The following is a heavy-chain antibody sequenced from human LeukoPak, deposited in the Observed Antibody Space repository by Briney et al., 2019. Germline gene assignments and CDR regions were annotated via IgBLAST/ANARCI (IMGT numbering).Heavy chain of an antibody. D-gene: IGHD3-22*01. Sequence: GGSLRLSCAASGSTFSSYEMNWVRQAPGKGLEWVSYISSSGSTIYYADSVKGRFTISRDNAKNSLYLQMNSLRAEDTAVYYCARDYHDSSGYYFDYWGQGTLVTVSS. CDR1: GSTFSSYE. V-gene: IGHV3-48*03. CDR3: ARDYHDSSGYYFDY. J-gene: IGHJ4*02. CDR2: ISSSGSTI.